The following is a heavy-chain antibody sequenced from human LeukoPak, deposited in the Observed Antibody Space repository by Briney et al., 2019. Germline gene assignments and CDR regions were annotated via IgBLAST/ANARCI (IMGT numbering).Heavy chain of an antibody. CDR1: GFTFSSYG. D-gene: IGHD3-3*01. CDR2: IRYDGSNK. CDR3: AKEVSIFGVTKSLQFDY. J-gene: IGHJ4*02. V-gene: IGHV3-30*02. Sequence: GGSLRLSCAASGFTFSSYGMHWVRQAPGKGLEWVAFIRYDGSNKYYADSVKGRFTISRDNSKNTLYLQMNSLRAEDTAVYYCAKEVSIFGVTKSLQFDYWGQGTLVTVSS.